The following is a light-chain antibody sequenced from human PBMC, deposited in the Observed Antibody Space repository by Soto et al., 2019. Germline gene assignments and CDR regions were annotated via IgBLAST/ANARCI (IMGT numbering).Light chain of an antibody. Sequence: LKHSPATLSLSPEERATLSCRASQSIGNYLAWYQQKPGQSPRLLIYDASNRATGIPARFSGSGSGTDFTLTISSLEPEDFAVYYCQQRSSWPITFGQGTLLEIK. CDR2: DAS. CDR3: QQRSSWPIT. V-gene: IGKV3-11*01. CDR1: QSIGNY. J-gene: IGKJ5*01.